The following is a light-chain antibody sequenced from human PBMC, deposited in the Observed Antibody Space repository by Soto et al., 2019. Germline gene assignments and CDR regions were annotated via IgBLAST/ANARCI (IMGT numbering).Light chain of an antibody. Sequence: DIQRTQSPSTLSASVGDRVTITCRASQSIGDSLAWYQQKPGKAPYLLISDVSSLERGVPSRFSGSGSGTEFTLTISSLQPDDFATYYCQQYDTYSRTFGQGTKVDI. CDR1: QSIGDS. CDR3: QQYDTYSRT. CDR2: DVS. J-gene: IGKJ1*01. V-gene: IGKV1-5*01.